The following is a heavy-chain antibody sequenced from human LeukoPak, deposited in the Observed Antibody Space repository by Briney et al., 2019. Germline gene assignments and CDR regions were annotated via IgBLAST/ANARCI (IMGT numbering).Heavy chain of an antibody. Sequence: SETLSLTCAVYGGSFSGYYWSWIRQPPGKGLEWIGEINHSGSTNYNPSLKSRVTISVDISKNQFSLKLSSVTAADTAVYYCARGLYDYVWGSFLRYDYWGQGTLVTVTS. J-gene: IGHJ4*02. V-gene: IGHV4-34*01. CDR2: INHSGST. CDR1: GGSFSGYY. D-gene: IGHD3-16*01. CDR3: ARGLYDYVWGSFLRYDY.